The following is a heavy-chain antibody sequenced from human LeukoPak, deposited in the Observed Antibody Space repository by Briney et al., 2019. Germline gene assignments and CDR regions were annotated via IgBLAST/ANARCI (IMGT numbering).Heavy chain of an antibody. J-gene: IGHJ4*02. V-gene: IGHV3-74*01. CDR3: TRGVMRPSL. CDR1: GFTFNSYW. Sequence: PGGSLRLSCVASGFTFNSYWMHWVRQAPGKGLVWVSRINIEGSITSYADSVKGRFTISRDNAKNTLYLQMNSLRAEDTAVYYCTRGVMRPSLWGQGTLVTVSS. CDR2: INIEGSIT. D-gene: IGHD2-8*01.